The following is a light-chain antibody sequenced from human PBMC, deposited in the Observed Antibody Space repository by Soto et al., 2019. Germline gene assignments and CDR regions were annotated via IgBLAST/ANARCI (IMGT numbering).Light chain of an antibody. J-gene: IGKJ2*01. CDR3: QRSYRAIT. CDR1: QSISSY. CDR2: AAS. V-gene: IGKV1-39*01. Sequence: DIQMTQSPSSLSASVGDRVTITCRASQSISSYLNWYQQKPGKVPNLLIYAASALQNGVPSRFSGSGSGTDFTLIISRVQPEDSATYYCQRSYRAITFGQGTKLEIK.